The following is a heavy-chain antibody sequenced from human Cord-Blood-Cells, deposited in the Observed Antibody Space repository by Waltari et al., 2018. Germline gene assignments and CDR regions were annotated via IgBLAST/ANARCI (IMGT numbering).Heavy chain of an antibody. J-gene: IGHJ4*02. D-gene: IGHD2-2*01. CDR2: IKQDGSEK. V-gene: IGHV3-7*01. CDR3: ARDCSSTSCYDY. CDR1: GFTFSSYW. Sequence: EVQLVESGGGWVQPGGSLSLSCAAFGFTFSSYWMSWVGQAPGKGLEWVANIKQDGSEKYYVDSVKGRFTISRDNAKNSLYLQMNSLRAEDTAVYYCARDCSSTSCYDYWGQGTLVTVSS.